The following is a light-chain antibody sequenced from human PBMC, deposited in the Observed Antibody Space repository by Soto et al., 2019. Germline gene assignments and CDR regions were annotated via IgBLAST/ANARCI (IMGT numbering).Light chain of an antibody. Sequence: QSALTQPASVSGSPGQSITITCTGTSSDVGSYNLVSWYQQHPGKAPKLMICDVTKRPSGIPNRFSGSKSGNTASLTISGLQAEDEADYYCCSFAGSIWVFGGGTKLTVL. CDR3: CSFAGSIWV. V-gene: IGLV2-23*02. CDR2: DVT. CDR1: SSDVGSYNL. J-gene: IGLJ3*02.